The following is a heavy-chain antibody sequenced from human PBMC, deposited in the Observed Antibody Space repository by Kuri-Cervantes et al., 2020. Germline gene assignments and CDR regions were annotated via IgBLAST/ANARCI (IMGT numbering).Heavy chain of an antibody. D-gene: IGHD3-3*01. V-gene: IGHV4-59*01. CDR2: IYYSGST. CDR1: GGSISSYY. Sequence: SETLSLTCTVSGGSISSYYWSWIRQPPGKGLEWIGYIYYSGSTNYNPSLKSRVTISVDTSKNQFSLKLSSVTAAGTAVYYCARGNDFWFRRTTNWFDPWGQGTLVTVSS. CDR3: ARGNDFWFRRTTNWFDP. J-gene: IGHJ5*02.